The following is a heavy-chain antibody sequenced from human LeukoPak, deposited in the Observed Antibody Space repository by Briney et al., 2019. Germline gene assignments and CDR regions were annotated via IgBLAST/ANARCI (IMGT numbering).Heavy chain of an antibody. J-gene: IGHJ5*02. CDR1: GFTFSSYS. Sequence: PGGSLRLSCAASGFTFSSYSMNWVRQAPGKGLEWVSSISSSSSYIYYADSVKGRFTISRDNSKNTLYLQMNSLRAEDTAVYYCAKFKVVPAAMPGGWFDPWGQGTLVTVSS. CDR3: AKFKVVPAAMPGGWFDP. V-gene: IGHV3-21*04. CDR2: ISSSSSYI. D-gene: IGHD2-2*01.